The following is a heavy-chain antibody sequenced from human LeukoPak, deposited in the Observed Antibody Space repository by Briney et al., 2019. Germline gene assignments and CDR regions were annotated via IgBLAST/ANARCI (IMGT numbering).Heavy chain of an antibody. D-gene: IGHD3-10*01. J-gene: IGHJ4*02. CDR3: ARAGAPSDY. V-gene: IGHV3-74*01. CDR2: ISSDESST. CDR1: GFTFSSYW. Sequence: GRSLRLSCAASGFTFSSYWMHWVRQAPGNGLVWLSRISSDESSTSYADSVKGRFTVSKDNAQNTLYLQMNSLRVEDTAVYYCARAGAPSDYWGQGTLVTVSS.